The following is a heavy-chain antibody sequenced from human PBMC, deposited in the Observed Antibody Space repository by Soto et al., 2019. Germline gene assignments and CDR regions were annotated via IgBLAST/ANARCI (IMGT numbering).Heavy chain of an antibody. Sequence: QVQLQESGPGLVKPSQTLSLTCTVSGGSISSGGYYWSWIRQHPGKGLEWIGYIYYSGSTYYNPYLKSRVTISVDTSKNQVSLQLSSVTAADTAVYYCARARSMVITLTIFDYWGQGTLVTVSS. D-gene: IGHD3-22*01. J-gene: IGHJ4*02. CDR3: ARARSMVITLTIFDY. V-gene: IGHV4-31*03. CDR1: GGSISSGGYY. CDR2: IYYSGST.